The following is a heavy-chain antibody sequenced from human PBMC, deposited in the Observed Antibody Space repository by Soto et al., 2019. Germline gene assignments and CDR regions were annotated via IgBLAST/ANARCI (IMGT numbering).Heavy chain of an antibody. D-gene: IGHD3-9*01. CDR1: GYTFTGYY. Sequence: QVQLVQSGAEVKKPGASVKVSCKASGYTFTGYYIHWVRQAPGQGLEWRRWINPNSGGTNYAQKSQSRVTMTRDTSISTAYMERSSVRSDDTAVYYCARRCILSGYSGCAYYYGMHVWRQGTTVTVCS. CDR3: ARRCILSGYSGCAYYYGMHV. CDR2: INPNSGGT. V-gene: IGHV1-2*02. J-gene: IGHJ6*02.